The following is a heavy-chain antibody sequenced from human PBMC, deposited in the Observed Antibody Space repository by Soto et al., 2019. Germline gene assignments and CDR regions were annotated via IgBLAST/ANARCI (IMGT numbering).Heavy chain of an antibody. J-gene: IGHJ6*03. V-gene: IGHV1-2*04. Sequence: ASVKVSCKASGYTFTGYYMHWVRQAPGQGLEWMGRINPNSGGTNYAQKFQGWVTMTRDTSISTAYMELSRLRSDDTTMYYCARAGVCISTSSYQSHRGYYYYYMAVWGKGTTVPVSS. CDR2: INPNSGGT. D-gene: IGHD2-2*01. CDR3: ARAGVCISTSSYQSHRGYYYYYMAV. CDR1: GYTFTGYY.